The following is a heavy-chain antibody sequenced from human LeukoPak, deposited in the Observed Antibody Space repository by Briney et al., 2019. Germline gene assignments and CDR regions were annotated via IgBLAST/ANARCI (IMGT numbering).Heavy chain of an antibody. CDR3: VRGSGYDFFDY. J-gene: IGHJ4*02. Sequence: PGGSLRLSCAASGFTFSSYEMNWVRQAPGKGLEWVSSISSSSDYIKYADSVKGRFTISRDDAKNSLYLQMTSLRAEDTAVYYCVRGSGYDFFDYWGQGTLVTVSS. CDR2: ISSSSDYI. V-gene: IGHV3-21*01. CDR1: GFTFSSYE. D-gene: IGHD5-12*01.